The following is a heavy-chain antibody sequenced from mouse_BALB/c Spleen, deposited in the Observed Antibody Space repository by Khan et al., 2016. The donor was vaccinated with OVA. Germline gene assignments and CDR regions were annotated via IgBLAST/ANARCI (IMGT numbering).Heavy chain of an antibody. V-gene: IGHV1S136*01. CDR1: GYIFTNYV. CDR2: INPYTGGT. D-gene: IGHD4-1*01. Sequence: MQLEESGPELVKPGASVKMSCKASGYIFTNYVLHWVKQKPGQGLEWIGYINPYTGGTQYNEKFKGKATLASDKSSITAYMELSSLTSEDSAVYYCARGNWQSYYFDYWGQGTTLTLSS. CDR3: ARGNWQSYYFDY. J-gene: IGHJ2*01.